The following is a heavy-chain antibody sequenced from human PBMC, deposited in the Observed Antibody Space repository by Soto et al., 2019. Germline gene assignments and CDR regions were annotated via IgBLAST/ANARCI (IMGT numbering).Heavy chain of an antibody. CDR2: ISAYNGNT. CDR3: ARSSDTAREEAFDI. Sequence: QVQLVQSGAEVKKPGASVKVSCKASGYTFTSYGISWVRQAPGQGLERMGWISAYNGNTNNAQKLQGRVTITTHKTTSTAYMVLRSLHSDETAVYYSARSSDTAREEAFDIWGQGTMVTVSS. J-gene: IGHJ3*02. V-gene: IGHV1-18*01. CDR1: GYTFTSYG. D-gene: IGHD5-18*01.